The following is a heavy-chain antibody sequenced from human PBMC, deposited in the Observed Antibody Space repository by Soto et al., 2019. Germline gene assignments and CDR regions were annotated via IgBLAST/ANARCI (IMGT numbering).Heavy chain of an antibody. CDR3: ARDGDGDQPPDY. CDR2: IKADGSEQ. CDR1: GLTFSSYW. D-gene: IGHD7-27*01. V-gene: IGHV3-7*04. J-gene: IGHJ4*02. Sequence: EVQLVESGGGLVHPGGSLRLSCGVSGLTFSSYWMNWVRQAPGKGLEWVAIIKADGSEQYYVDSVKGRLTISRDNAKNSLYLQMNSLRVEDTAVYYCARDGDGDQPPDYWGQGNLVTVSS.